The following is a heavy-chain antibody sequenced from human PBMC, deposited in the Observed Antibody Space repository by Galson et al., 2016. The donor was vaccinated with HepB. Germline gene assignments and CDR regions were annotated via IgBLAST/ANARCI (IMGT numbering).Heavy chain of an antibody. Sequence: TLSLTCTASGGSISGGDSHWSWIRQHPGKGMEWIGYIYYSGSTYYNPSLKSRVTISVDTSKNQFSLRLSSVTAADTAVYYCARVGRLDFRSGYYVPPFDYWGQGTLVTVSS. CDR2: IYYSGST. CDR1: GGSISGGDSH. D-gene: IGHD3-3*01. V-gene: IGHV4-31*03. J-gene: IGHJ4*02. CDR3: ARVGRLDFRSGYYVPPFDY.